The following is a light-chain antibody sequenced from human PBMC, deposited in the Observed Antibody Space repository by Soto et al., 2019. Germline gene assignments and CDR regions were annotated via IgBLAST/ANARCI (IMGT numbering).Light chain of an antibody. Sequence: EIVMTQSPATLSVSPRERATLSCRASQSVSSNSACYQQKPGQAPRLLIYGSSTRATGIPSRFSGSGSGTEFTLTISTLQSEDFAVYYCQQDNNWPPITFGQGKRLEIQ. V-gene: IGKV3-15*01. CDR1: QSVSSN. J-gene: IGKJ5*01. CDR2: GSS. CDR3: QQDNNWPPIT.